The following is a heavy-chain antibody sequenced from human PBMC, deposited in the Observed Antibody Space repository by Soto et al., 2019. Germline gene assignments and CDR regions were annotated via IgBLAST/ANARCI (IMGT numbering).Heavy chain of an antibody. CDR1: GFTFSSYG. J-gene: IGHJ6*02. CDR3: AKDLKSNVFPYYYGMDV. Sequence: QVQLVESGGGVVQPGRSLRLSCAASGFTFSSYGMHWVRQAPGKGLEWVAVISYDGSNKYYADSVKGRFTISRDNSKNTLYLQMNSLRAEDTAVYYCAKDLKSNVFPYYYGMDVWGQGTTVTVSS. CDR2: ISYDGSNK. V-gene: IGHV3-30*18. D-gene: IGHD3-9*01.